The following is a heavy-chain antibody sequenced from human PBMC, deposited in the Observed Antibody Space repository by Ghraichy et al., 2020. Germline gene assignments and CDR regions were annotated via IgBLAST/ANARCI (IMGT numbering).Heavy chain of an antibody. Sequence: GSLRLSCTVSGGSISYWAWSWIRQPAGKGLEWIGRIYTSGNTKYNPSLESRVTMSVDTSKNQIFLKLNSVTAADTAIYFCATGGGDFDYWGQGTLVTVSS. CDR1: GGSISYWA. V-gene: IGHV4-4*07. CDR2: IYTSGNT. D-gene: IGHD2-21*01. J-gene: IGHJ4*02. CDR3: ATGGGDFDY.